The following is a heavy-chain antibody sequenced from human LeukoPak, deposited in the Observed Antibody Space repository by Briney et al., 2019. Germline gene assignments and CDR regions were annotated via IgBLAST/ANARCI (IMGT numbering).Heavy chain of an antibody. CDR1: GFTFSSYA. CDR3: AKGDYDSSGLIDY. V-gene: IGHV3-30*18. CDR2: ISYDGSNK. J-gene: IGHJ4*02. Sequence: GGSLRLSCAASGFTFSSYAMHWVRQAPGKGLEWVAVISYDGSNKYYADSVKGRFTISRDNSKNTLYLQMNSLRAEDTAVYYCAKGDYDSSGLIDYWGQGTLVTVSS. D-gene: IGHD3-22*01.